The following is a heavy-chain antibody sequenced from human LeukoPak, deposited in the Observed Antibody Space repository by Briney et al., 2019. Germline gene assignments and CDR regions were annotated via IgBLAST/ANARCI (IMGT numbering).Heavy chain of an antibody. J-gene: IGHJ4*02. CDR3: ARGAGLFGGYLDS. V-gene: IGHV4-59*01. Sequence: NPSETLSLTCAVSGASFSNDYWSWVRQAPGKRLEWIGYIHYSGNTNYNPFLKGRLTISVDTSKNQFSLRLNSVTAADTAVYYCARGAGLFGGYLDSWGQGTLVSVSS. D-gene: IGHD3-16*01. CDR2: IHYSGNT. CDR1: GASFSNDY.